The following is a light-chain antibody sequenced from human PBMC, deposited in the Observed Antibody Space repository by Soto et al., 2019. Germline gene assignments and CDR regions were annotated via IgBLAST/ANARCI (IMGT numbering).Light chain of an antibody. CDR2: GAP. CDR3: QQYGGSPIT. V-gene: IGKV3-20*01. CDR1: QSVNTK. Sequence: IVLTQSPGTLSLSPGDRVTLSCRASQSVNTKLAWYQQKPGQAPTLLMSGAPNRASGVPVRFSGSGSGTDFTLTISRLEPEDFALYYCQQYGGSPITFGLGTRLEIK. J-gene: IGKJ5*01.